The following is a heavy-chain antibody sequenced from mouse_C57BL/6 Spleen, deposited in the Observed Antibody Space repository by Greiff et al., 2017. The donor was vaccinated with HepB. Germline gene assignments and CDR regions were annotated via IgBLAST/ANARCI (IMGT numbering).Heavy chain of an antibody. CDR2: ISDGGSYT. D-gene: IGHD1-1*01. CDR1: GFTFSSYA. V-gene: IGHV5-4*01. CDR3: ARDRDGSSYVLDY. Sequence: EVMLVESGGGLVKPGGSLKLSCAASGFTFSSYAMSWVRQTPEKRLEWVATISDGGSYTYYPDNVKGRFTISRDNAKNNLYLQMSHLKSEDTAMYYCARDRDGSSYVLDYWGQGTTLTVSS. J-gene: IGHJ2*01.